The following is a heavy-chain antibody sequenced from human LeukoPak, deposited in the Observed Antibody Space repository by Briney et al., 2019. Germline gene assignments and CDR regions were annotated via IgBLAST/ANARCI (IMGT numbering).Heavy chain of an antibody. CDR2: INPNSGGT. CDR3: ARGRIVVVPAAIRGPYNWFDP. Sequence: ASVKVSCKASGYTLTGYYMHWVRQAPEQGLEWMGWINPNSGGTNYAQKFQGRVTMTRDTSISTAYMELSRLRSDDTAVYYCARGRIVVVPAAIRGPYNWFDPWGQGTLVTVSS. CDR1: GYTLTGYY. J-gene: IGHJ5*02. D-gene: IGHD2-2*02. V-gene: IGHV1-2*02.